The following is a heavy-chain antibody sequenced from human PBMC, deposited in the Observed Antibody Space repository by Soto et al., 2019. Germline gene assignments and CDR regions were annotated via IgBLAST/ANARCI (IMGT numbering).Heavy chain of an antibody. J-gene: IGHJ5*02. Sequence: PSETLSLTCTVSGGSISSYYWSWIRQPPGKGLEWIGYVYYSGSTNYNPSLKSRVTISVDTSKNQFSLKLSSVTAADTAVYYCARSYLAAIEPWGQGTLVTVSS. D-gene: IGHD6-13*01. CDR3: ARSYLAAIEP. V-gene: IGHV4-59*08. CDR2: VYYSGST. CDR1: GGSISSYY.